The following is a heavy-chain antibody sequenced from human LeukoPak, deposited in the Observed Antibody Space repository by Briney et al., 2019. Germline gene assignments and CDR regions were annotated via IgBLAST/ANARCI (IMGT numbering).Heavy chain of an antibody. CDR3: AKDLVSRITIFGVVIRNAFDI. CDR2: ISGSGGST. V-gene: IGHV3-23*01. J-gene: IGHJ3*02. Sequence: GGSPRLSCAASGFTFSNYAMTWVRQAPGKGLEWVSVISGSGGSTYYADSVKGRFTISRDNSKNTLYLQMNSLRAEDTAVYYCAKDLVSRITIFGVVIRNAFDIWGQGTMVTVSS. CDR1: GFTFSNYA. D-gene: IGHD3-3*01.